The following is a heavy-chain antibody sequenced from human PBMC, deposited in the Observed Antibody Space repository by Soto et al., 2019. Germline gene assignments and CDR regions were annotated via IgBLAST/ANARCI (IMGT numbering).Heavy chain of an antibody. D-gene: IGHD2-15*01. CDR3: AWGGSYCSGCSCYRDY. J-gene: IGHJ4*02. V-gene: IGHV1-69*02. CDR2: IIPILGIA. Sequence: QVQLVQSGAEVKKPGSSVKVSCKASGGTFSSYTISWVRQAPGQGLEWMGRIIPILGIANYAKKFQGRVTITADKSTSTAYMELSSMRSEDTAVYYCAWGGSYCSGCSCYRDYWGQGTLVTVSS. CDR1: GGTFSSYT.